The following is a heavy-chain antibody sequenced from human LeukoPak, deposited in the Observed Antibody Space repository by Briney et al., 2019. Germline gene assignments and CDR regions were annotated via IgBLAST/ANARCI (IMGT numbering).Heavy chain of an antibody. CDR1: GYTFTGYY. CDR3: ARGSSGYYYYYYYMDV. J-gene: IGHJ6*03. CDR2: INPNSGGT. D-gene: IGHD3-22*01. V-gene: IGHV1-2*02. Sequence: ASVKVSCKASGYTFTGYYMHWVRQAPGQVLEWMGWINPNSGGTNYAQKFQGRVTMTRDTSISTAYMELSRLRSDDTAVYYCARGSSGYYYYYYYMDVWGKGTTVTVSS.